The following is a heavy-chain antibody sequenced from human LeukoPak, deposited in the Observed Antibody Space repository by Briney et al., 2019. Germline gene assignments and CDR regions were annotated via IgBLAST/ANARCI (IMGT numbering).Heavy chain of an antibody. CDR2: IRSKANSYAT. D-gene: IGHD2-8*02. V-gene: IGHV3-73*01. CDR3: TRHKGVLAFDH. J-gene: IGHJ4*02. Sequence: GGSLRLSCAASGFTFSGSAMHWVRQASGKGLEWVGRIRSKANSYATAYAASVKGSFTISRDDSKDTAYLQMNSLKTEDTAVYYCTRHKGVLAFDHWGQGTLVTVAS. CDR1: GFTFSGSA.